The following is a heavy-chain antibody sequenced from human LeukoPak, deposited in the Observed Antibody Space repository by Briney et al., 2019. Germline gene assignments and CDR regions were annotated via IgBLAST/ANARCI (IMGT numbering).Heavy chain of an antibody. J-gene: IGHJ4*02. Sequence: SETLSLTCGFSGGPFGGFYWTWIRQPPGKGLEWIGESSRSGNTKYNPSLKSRVTISLDTSKPQFSLKLSSVTVADTALYFCARGLPMHWYDRSDYCDTWGEGALVTVSS. CDR2: SSRSGNT. CDR3: ARGLPMHWYDRSDYCDT. CDR1: GGPFGGFY. V-gene: IGHV4-34*01. D-gene: IGHD3-9*01.